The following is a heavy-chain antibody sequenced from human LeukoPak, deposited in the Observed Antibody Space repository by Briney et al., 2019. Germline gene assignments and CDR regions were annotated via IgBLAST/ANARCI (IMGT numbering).Heavy chain of an antibody. V-gene: IGHV3-66*01. J-gene: IGHJ4*02. CDR1: GFTVSSNY. Sequence: GSLRLSCAASGFTVSSNYMSWVRQAPGKGLEWVSVIYSGGSTYYADSVKGRFTISRDNAKNPLYLQMNSLRAEDTAVYYCVRASSGRYFAFIDSWGQGTLVTVSS. D-gene: IGHD1-26*01. CDR2: IYSGGST. CDR3: VRASSGRYFAFIDS.